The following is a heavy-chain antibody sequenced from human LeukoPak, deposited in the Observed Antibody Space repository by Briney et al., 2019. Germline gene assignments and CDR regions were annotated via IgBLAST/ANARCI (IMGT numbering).Heavy chain of an antibody. CDR2: ISNSGGAI. CDR3: ARDKYGDYALEY. V-gene: IGHV3-48*04. CDR1: GFTFIRYS. D-gene: IGHD2-21*02. Sequence: GGSLRLSCAASGFTFIRYSMNWVRQAPGKGLEWVSYISNSGGAIYYADSVKGRFTISRDNAQNSLYLQMDSLRAEDTAVYYCARDKYGDYALEYWGRGTLVTVSS. J-gene: IGHJ4*02.